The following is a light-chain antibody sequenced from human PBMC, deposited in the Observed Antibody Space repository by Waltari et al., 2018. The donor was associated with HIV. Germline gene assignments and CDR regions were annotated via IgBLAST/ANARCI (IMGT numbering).Light chain of an antibody. V-gene: IGLV1-40*01. J-gene: IGLJ2*01. CDR1: SSNIGAGYD. CDR3: QSYDSSLSVV. Sequence: QSVLTQPPSVSGAPGQRVTISCTGSSSNIGAGYDVQWYQHLPATAPKLLIYGNNNRPAGVPDRFSGSKSGTSASLAITGLQAEDEADYYCQSYDSSLSVVFGGGTKLTVL. CDR2: GNN.